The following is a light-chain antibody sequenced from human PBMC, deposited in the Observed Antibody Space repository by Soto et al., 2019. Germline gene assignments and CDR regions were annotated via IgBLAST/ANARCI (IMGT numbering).Light chain of an antibody. V-gene: IGLV2-14*02. CDR3: SSYVSSSTYV. Sequence: QSVLTQPASVSGSPGQSITISCTGTGSDDGSYNLVSWYQQPPGKAPKLMIYDFSRRPSGVSHRFSGSKSGNTASLTISGLQAEDEADYYCSSYVSSSTYVFGTGTKLTVL. CDR2: DFS. J-gene: IGLJ1*01. CDR1: GSDDGSYNL.